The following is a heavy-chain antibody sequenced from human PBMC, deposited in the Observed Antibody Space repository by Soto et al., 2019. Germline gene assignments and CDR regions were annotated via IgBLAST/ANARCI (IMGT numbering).Heavy chain of an antibody. CDR2: MNPRSGNT. J-gene: IGHJ5*02. D-gene: IGHD7-27*01. Sequence: SVKVSCKASGYSFSSHDINWVRQAPGQGLEWMGWMNPRSGNTGYAQRFQGRLTMTRNTSMNTAYMELRSLRSDDTALYYCARATGGTHYWFDPWGQGTLVTVSS. V-gene: IGHV1-8*01. CDR1: GYSFSSHD. CDR3: ARATGGTHYWFDP.